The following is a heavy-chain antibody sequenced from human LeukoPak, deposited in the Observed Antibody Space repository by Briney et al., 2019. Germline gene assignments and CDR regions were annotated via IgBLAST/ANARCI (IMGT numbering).Heavy chain of an antibody. Sequence: ASVKVSCKASGYTFTSYDINWVRQAPGQGLEWMGGIIPIFGTANYAQKLQGRVTITADESTSTAYMELSSLRSEDTAVYYCARVAGGDSLTGHDAFDIWGQGTMVTVSS. D-gene: IGHD3-9*01. V-gene: IGHV1-69*13. CDR3: ARVAGGDSLTGHDAFDI. J-gene: IGHJ3*02. CDR1: GYTFTSYD. CDR2: IIPIFGTA.